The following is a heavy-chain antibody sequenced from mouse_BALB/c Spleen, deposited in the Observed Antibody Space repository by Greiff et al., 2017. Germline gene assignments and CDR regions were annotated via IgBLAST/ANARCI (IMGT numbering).Heavy chain of an antibody. J-gene: IGHJ4*01. V-gene: IGHV2-2*02. CDR3: ARGGDYYAMDY. CDR2: IWSDGST. CDR1: GFSLTSYG. Sequence: QVQLQQPGPGLVQPSQSLSITCTVSGFSLTSYGVHWVRQSPRKGLEWLGVIWSDGSTDYNAAFISRLSISKDNSKSQVFFKMNSLQANDTAIYYCARGGDYYAMDYWGQGTSVTVSS.